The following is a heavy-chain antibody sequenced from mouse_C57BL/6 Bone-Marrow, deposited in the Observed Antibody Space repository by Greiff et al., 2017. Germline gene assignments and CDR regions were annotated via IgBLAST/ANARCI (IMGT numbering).Heavy chain of an antibody. V-gene: IGHV1-15*01. CDR1: GYTFTDYE. CDR2: IDPETGGT. Sequence: QVQLQQSGAELVRPGASVTLSCKASGYTFTDYEMHWVKQTPVHGLEWIGAIDPETGGTAYNQKFKGKAILTADKSSSTAYMELRSPTSEDSAVYYCTDYYGSSYDYYAMDYWGQGTSVTVSS. D-gene: IGHD1-1*01. J-gene: IGHJ4*01. CDR3: TDYYGSSYDYYAMDY.